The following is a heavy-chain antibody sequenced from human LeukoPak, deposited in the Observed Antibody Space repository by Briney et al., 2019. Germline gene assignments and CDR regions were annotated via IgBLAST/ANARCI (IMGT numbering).Heavy chain of an antibody. Sequence: GGSLRLSCAASGFTVSANYMSWVRQAPGKGLEWVSVIYSGGGTYYADSVKGRFTISRDSSKNTLSLQMNSLRAEDTAVYFCARADYGDYLFDYWGQGTLVTVSS. D-gene: IGHD4-17*01. J-gene: IGHJ4*02. V-gene: IGHV3-66*01. CDR3: ARADYGDYLFDY. CDR2: IYSGGGT. CDR1: GFTVSANY.